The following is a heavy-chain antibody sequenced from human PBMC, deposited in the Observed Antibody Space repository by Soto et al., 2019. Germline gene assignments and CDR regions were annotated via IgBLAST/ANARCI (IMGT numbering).Heavy chain of an antibody. J-gene: IGHJ4*02. V-gene: IGHV3-30*18. CDR3: AKDPYGSGGNYLDY. CDR2: ILHDASNK. D-gene: IGHD3-10*01. CDR1: GFSFSSYA. Sequence: QVQLVESGGGVVQPGGSLRLSCAASGFSFSSYAMHWVRQAPGKGLEWVALILHDASNKYYADSVKGRFTISRDNSNNTLYLQMNTLGAEDTAVYYCAKDPYGSGGNYLDYWGQGILVTVSS.